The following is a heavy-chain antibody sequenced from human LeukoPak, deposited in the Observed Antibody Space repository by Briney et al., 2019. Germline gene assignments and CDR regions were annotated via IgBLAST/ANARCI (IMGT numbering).Heavy chain of an antibody. V-gene: IGHV4-34*01. CDR3: ARGYYDSSGDYAFDI. J-gene: IGHJ3*02. Sequence: PSETLSLTCAVYGGSFSGYYWSWIRLPPGKGLEWIGEINHSGSTNYNPSLKSRVTISVDTSKNQFSLKLSSVTAADTAVYYCARGYYDSSGDYAFDIWGQGTMVTVSS. CDR2: INHSGST. D-gene: IGHD3-22*01. CDR1: GGSFSGYY.